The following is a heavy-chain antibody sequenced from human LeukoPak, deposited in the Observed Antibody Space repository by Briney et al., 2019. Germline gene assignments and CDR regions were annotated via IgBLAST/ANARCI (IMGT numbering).Heavy chain of an antibody. V-gene: IGHV3-30*02. CDR3: AKPSSTLSYVESHFDS. J-gene: IGHJ4*02. D-gene: IGHD3-10*01. Sequence: GGSLRLSCAASGFTFSSYAMNWVRQAPGKGLEWVAFIRYDGSNKYYVDSVKGRFTISRDNSKNTLYLQMDSLRAEDTAVYYCAKPSSTLSYVESHFDSWGQGTLVTVSS. CDR1: GFTFSSYA. CDR2: IRYDGSNK.